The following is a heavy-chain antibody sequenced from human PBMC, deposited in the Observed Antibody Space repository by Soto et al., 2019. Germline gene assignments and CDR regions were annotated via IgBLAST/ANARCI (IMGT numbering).Heavy chain of an antibody. D-gene: IGHD1-26*01. J-gene: IGHJ4*02. Sequence: QVQLVQSGSEVKKPGSSVKVSCKASGGTFSSYTISWVRQAPGPGLEWMGRIIPILGIANYAQKFQGRVRITADKSTSTSYMELSSLISEDKAVYYSASLVGATSENDYWCQGTLVTVSS. CDR3: ASLVGATSENDY. V-gene: IGHV1-69*02. CDR1: GGTFSSYT. CDR2: IIPILGIA.